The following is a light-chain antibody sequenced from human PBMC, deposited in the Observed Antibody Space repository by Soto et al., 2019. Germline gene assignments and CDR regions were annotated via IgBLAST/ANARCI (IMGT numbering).Light chain of an antibody. J-gene: IGKJ5*01. V-gene: IGKV2-28*01. CDR1: QSLLDSNGNNH. CDR3: MQALQTPLT. Sequence: DIVMTQSPLSLPVIPGEPASISCWSSQSLLDSNGNNHLNWYLQKPGQSPQVLIYLGSNRASGVHDRCSGSGSGTDFTLKISRVEAEDVGVYYCMQALQTPLTFGQGTRLEIK. CDR2: LGS.